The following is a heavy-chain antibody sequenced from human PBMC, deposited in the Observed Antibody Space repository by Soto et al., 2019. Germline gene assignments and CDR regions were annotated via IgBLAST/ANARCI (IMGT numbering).Heavy chain of an antibody. CDR3: AREYSSSRYFDY. V-gene: IGHV3-33*01. CDR1: GFTFSSSG. J-gene: IGHJ4*02. Sequence: SGFTFSSSGMHWVRQATGKGLEWVAVLWYDGSSTTYADSVKGRFTISRDNAKNTLYLQMNSLRAEDTAVYYCAREYSSSRYFDYWGQGTLVTVSS. D-gene: IGHD6-13*01. CDR2: LWYDGSST.